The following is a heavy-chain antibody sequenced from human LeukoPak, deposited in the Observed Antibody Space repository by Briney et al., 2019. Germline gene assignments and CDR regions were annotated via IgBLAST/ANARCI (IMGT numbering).Heavy chain of an antibody. CDR2: INPNSGGT. Sequence: ASVKVSCKASGYTFTGYYMHWVRQAPGQGLEWMGWINPNSGGTNYAQKFQGRVTITRNTSISTAYMELSSLRSEDTAVYYCARVFMGSDDYWGQGTLVTVSS. J-gene: IGHJ4*02. CDR1: GYTFTGYY. D-gene: IGHD3-10*01. CDR3: ARVFMGSDDY. V-gene: IGHV1-2*02.